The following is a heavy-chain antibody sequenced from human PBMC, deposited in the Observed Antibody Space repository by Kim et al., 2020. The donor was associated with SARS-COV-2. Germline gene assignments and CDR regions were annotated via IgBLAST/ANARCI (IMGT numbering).Heavy chain of an antibody. CDR3: AKLSRDDAFDL. CDR1: GFIFSSYD. J-gene: IGHJ3*01. Sequence: GGSLRLSCAASGFIFSSYDMHWVRQAPGKGLEWVAIISYDGSDQYYIDSVKGRFTISRDNSRDNSENTLYLQMNSLRPDDTAAYYCAKLSRDDAFDLWV. V-gene: IGHV3-30*18. CDR2: ISYDGSDQ.